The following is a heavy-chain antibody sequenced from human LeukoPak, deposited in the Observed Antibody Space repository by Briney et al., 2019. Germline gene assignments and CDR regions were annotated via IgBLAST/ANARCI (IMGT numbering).Heavy chain of an antibody. D-gene: IGHD3-10*01. V-gene: IGHV1-2*06. CDR3: ARNYYGSGSYYYYYMDV. Sequence: ASVKVSCKAFGYTFTGYYMHWVRQAPGQGLEWMGRINPNSGGTNYAQKFQGRVTMTRDTSISTAYMELSRLRSDDTAVYYCARNYYGSGSYYYYYMDVWGKGTTVTVSS. J-gene: IGHJ6*03. CDR2: INPNSGGT. CDR1: GYTFTGYY.